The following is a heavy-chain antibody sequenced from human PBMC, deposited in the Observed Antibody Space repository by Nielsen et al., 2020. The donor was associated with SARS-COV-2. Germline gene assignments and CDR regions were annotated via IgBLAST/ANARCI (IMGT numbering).Heavy chain of an antibody. CDR3: ARVHDYGPWGDS. Sequence: GGSLRLSCAASGFTFSDYWMSWVRQAPGKGLEWVANIKYDGREKYYVDSVKGRFTISRDNAKSSLYLQMNSLRAEDTAVYYCARVHDYGPWGDSWGQGTLVTVSS. D-gene: IGHD4-17*01. CDR1: GFTFSDYW. J-gene: IGHJ4*02. V-gene: IGHV3-7*04. CDR2: IKYDGREK.